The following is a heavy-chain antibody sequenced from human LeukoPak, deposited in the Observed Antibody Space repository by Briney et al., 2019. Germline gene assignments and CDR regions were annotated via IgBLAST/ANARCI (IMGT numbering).Heavy chain of an antibody. Sequence: AASVKVSCKASGGTFSSYAISWVRQAPGQGLEWMGRIIPILGIANYAQKFQGRVTVTADKSTSTAYMELSSLRSEDTAVYYCARIGAMYYYDSSRGAFDIWGQGTMVTVSS. CDR1: GGTFSSYA. CDR3: ARIGAMYYYDSSRGAFDI. D-gene: IGHD3-22*01. V-gene: IGHV1-69*04. CDR2: IIPILGIA. J-gene: IGHJ3*02.